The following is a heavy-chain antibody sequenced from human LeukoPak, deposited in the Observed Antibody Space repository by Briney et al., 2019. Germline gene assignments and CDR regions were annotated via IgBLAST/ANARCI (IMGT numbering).Heavy chain of an antibody. Sequence: SETLSLTCAVYGGSFSGYYWSWIRQPPGKGLEWIGEINHSGSTNYNPSLKSRVTISVDTSKNQFSLKLSSVTAADTAVYYRATLPGATADYWGQGTLVTVSS. J-gene: IGHJ4*02. CDR3: ATLPGATADY. D-gene: IGHD1-26*01. CDR2: INHSGST. V-gene: IGHV4-34*01. CDR1: GGSFSGYY.